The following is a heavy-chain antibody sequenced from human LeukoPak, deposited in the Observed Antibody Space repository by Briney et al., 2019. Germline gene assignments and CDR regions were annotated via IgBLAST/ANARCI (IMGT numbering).Heavy chain of an antibody. CDR1: GGSISSYF. V-gene: IGHV4-59*01. CDR2: IYKSGST. J-gene: IGHJ4*02. CDR3: ARGSAGNFDY. D-gene: IGHD3-10*01. Sequence: SETLSLTCTVSGGSISSYFWTWIRQPTGKGLEWIGYIYKSGSTNYNPSLKSRVTILLDTSKNQFSLKLGSVTAADTAVYYCARGSAGNFDYWGQGTLVTVSS.